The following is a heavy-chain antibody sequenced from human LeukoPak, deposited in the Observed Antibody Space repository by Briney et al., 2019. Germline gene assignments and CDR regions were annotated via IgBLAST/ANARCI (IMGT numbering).Heavy chain of an antibody. CDR3: ARTGGYSYGFLDY. D-gene: IGHD5-18*01. CDR1: GGSASSGSYY. Sequence: SETLSLTCTVSGGSASSGSYYWSWIRQPPGKGLEWIGYIYYSGSTNYNPSLKSRVTISVDTSKNQFSLKLSSVTAADTAVYYCARTGGYSYGFLDYWGQGTLVTVSS. CDR2: IYYSGST. V-gene: IGHV4-61*01. J-gene: IGHJ4*02.